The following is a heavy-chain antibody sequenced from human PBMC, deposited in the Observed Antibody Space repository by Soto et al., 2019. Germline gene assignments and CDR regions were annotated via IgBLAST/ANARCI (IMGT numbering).Heavy chain of an antibody. Sequence: GGSLRLSCAASGFTFSSYAMSWVRQAPGKGLEWVSAISGSGGSTYYADSVKGRFTISRDNSKNTLYLQMNSLRAEDRAVYYCAKDGYSRRITIFGVVMTGPPPYNRNYYYYMDVWGKGTTVTVSS. D-gene: IGHD3-3*01. J-gene: IGHJ6*03. V-gene: IGHV3-23*01. CDR2: ISGSGGST. CDR3: AKDGYSRRITIFGVVMTGPPPYNRNYYYYMDV. CDR1: GFTFSSYA.